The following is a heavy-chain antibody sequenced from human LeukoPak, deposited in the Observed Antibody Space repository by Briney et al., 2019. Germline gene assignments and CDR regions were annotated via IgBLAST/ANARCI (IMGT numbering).Heavy chain of an antibody. V-gene: IGHV4-34*01. CDR1: GGSFGGYY. D-gene: IGHD3-22*01. J-gene: IGHJ4*02. CDR2: INDSGST. Sequence: SETLSLTCAVYGGSFGGYYWSWIRQPPGKGLEWIGEINDSGSTNYIPSLKSRVTISVDRSKNQFSLWLSSVTAADTAMYYCARETRNYYDSPAYYSFDYWGQGTLVTVSS. CDR3: ARETRNYYDSPAYYSFDY.